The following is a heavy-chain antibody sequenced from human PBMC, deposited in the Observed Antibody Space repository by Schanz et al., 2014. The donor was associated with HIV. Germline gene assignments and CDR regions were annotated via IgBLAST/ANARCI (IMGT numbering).Heavy chain of an antibody. CDR2: INPNSGGT. CDR1: GYSFTGYY. Sequence: QVQLVQSGAEVEKPGASAKVSCKASGYSFTGYYIHWVRQAPGQGLEWMGWINPNSGGTNYAQKFQGRVTMTRDTSISTAYMELSRLRSDDTAVYYCARGRRDVSMIILYWFDPWGQGTLVTVSS. J-gene: IGHJ5*02. V-gene: IGHV1-2*02. CDR3: ARGRRDVSMIILYWFDP. D-gene: IGHD3-22*01.